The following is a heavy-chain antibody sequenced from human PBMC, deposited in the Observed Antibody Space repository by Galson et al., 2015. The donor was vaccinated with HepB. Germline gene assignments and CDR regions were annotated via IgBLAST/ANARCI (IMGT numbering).Heavy chain of an antibody. J-gene: IGHJ4*02. V-gene: IGHV3-33*01. Sequence: SLRLSCAASGFTFSSYGMHWVRQAPGKGLEWVAVIWYDGSNKYYADSVKGRFTISRDNSKNTLYLQMNSLRAEDTAVYYCASQPPRGQQLVHWGQGTLVTVSS. CDR1: GFTFSSYG. CDR3: ASQPPRGQQLVH. CDR2: IWYDGSNK. D-gene: IGHD6-13*01.